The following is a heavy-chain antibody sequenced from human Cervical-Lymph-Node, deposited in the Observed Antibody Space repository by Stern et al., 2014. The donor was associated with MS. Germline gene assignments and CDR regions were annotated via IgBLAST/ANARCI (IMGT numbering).Heavy chain of an antibody. J-gene: IGHJ4*02. D-gene: IGHD5-24*01. CDR3: IVEMATIDDY. V-gene: IGHV3-73*01. CDR2: IRSKGNRYAT. Sequence: EVQLVESGGGLVQPGGSLKLSCAASGFTFSASAMHWVRQASGKGLAWVGRIRSKGNRYATAYAASVKGRFTVSRDDSKNTAYPQMNSLKTEDTAVYYCIVEMATIDDYWGQGTLVSVSS. CDR1: GFTFSASA.